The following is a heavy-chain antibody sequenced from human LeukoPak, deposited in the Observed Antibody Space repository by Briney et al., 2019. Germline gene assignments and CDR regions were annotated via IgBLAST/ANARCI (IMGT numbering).Heavy chain of an antibody. J-gene: IGHJ4*02. Sequence: PEGSLRLSCAASGFAFSTYDMHWVRQPIGKGLEWVSAIGTAGDTYYATSVKGRFTISREDARNSLYLQLNSLTAGDTAVYFCARGGVYSSPDYWGQGTLVTVSS. D-gene: IGHD6-13*01. CDR3: ARGGVYSSPDY. V-gene: IGHV3-13*04. CDR1: GFAFSTYD. CDR2: IGTAGDT.